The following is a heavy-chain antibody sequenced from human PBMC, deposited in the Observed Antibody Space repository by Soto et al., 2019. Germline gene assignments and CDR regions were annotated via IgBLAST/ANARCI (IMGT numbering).Heavy chain of an antibody. CDR1: GFTFSSYA. D-gene: IGHD3-3*01. CDR2: ISGSGGST. Sequence: GGSLRLSCAASGFTFSSYAMSWVRQAPGKGLEWVSAISGSGGSTYYADSVKGRFTMCRENSKNTLYLQMNSLRAEDTAVYYCAKGKTYYDFWSGPPRYYYMDVWGKGTTVTVSS. J-gene: IGHJ6*03. CDR3: AKGKTYYDFWSGPPRYYYMDV. V-gene: IGHV3-23*01.